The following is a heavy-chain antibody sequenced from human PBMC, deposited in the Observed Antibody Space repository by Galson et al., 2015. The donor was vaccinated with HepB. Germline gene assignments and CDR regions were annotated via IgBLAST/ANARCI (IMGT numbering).Heavy chain of an antibody. CDR2: IYPGAPDT. Sequence: QSGAEVTKPGESLKISCTASGYSFTGYWITWVRQMPGHGMESMGIIYPGAPDTRYSPSFLGQVTIPANKSINTAYLQWSRLKASDTAIYYCARQAHTEMKIDYWGQGTLLTVSS. J-gene: IGHJ4*02. CDR1: GYSFTGYW. CDR3: ARQAHTEMKIDY. V-gene: IGHV5-51*01. D-gene: IGHD5-18*01.